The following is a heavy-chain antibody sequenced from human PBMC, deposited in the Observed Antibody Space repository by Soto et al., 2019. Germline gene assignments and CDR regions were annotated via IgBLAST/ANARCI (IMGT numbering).Heavy chain of an antibody. V-gene: IGHV1-2*04. CDR3: ARDRGRDYDFWSGHNDPTNWFDP. CDR2: INPNSGGT. D-gene: IGHD3-3*01. J-gene: IGHJ5*02. Sequence: GASVKVSCKASGYTFTGYYMHWVRQAPGQGLEWMGWINPNSGGTNYAQKFQGWVTMTRDTSISTAYMELSRLRSDDTAVYYCARDRGRDYDFWSGHNDPTNWFDPWGQGTLVTVSS. CDR1: GYTFTGYY.